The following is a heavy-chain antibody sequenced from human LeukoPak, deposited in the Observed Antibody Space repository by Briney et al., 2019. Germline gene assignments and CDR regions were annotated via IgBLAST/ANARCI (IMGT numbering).Heavy chain of an antibody. CDR3: AKDWSLGYGCLDY. J-gene: IGHJ4*02. CDR1: GFTFSKFG. Sequence: PGGSLRLSCATSGFTFSKFGMHWVRQTPGKGLEWVALVWNDGGKKYYADSVKGRFTISRDNSKDTLYLLMNSLRAEDTAVYYCAKDWSLGYGCLDYWGQGTLVTVSS. CDR2: VWNDGGKK. V-gene: IGHV3-33*06. D-gene: IGHD5-12*01.